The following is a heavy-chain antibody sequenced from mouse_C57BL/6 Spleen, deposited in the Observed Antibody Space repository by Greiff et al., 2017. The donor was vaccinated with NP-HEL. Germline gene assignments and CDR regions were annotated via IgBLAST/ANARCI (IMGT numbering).Heavy chain of an antibody. J-gene: IGHJ2*01. CDR1: GYTFTSYT. CDR3: AQGSDYSNY. Sequence: QVQLKESGAELARPGASVKMSCKASGYTFTSYTMHWVKQRPGQGLEWIGYINPSSGYTKYNQKFKDKATLTADKSSSTAYMQLSSLTSEDSAVYYCAQGSDYSNYWGQGTTLTVSS. D-gene: IGHD2-5*01. V-gene: IGHV1-4*01. CDR2: INPSSGYT.